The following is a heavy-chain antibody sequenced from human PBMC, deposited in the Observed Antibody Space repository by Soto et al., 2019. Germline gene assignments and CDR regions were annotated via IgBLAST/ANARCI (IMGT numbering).Heavy chain of an antibody. CDR2: MNPNSGNT. Sequence: ASVKVSCKASGYTFTSYDINWVRQATGQGLEWMGWMNPNSGNTGYAQKFQGRVTMTRNTSISTAYMELSSLRSEDTAVYYCARGGCSSTSCYLVLYYYYGMDVWGQGTTVTVSS. CDR3: ARGGCSSTSCYLVLYYYYGMDV. V-gene: IGHV1-8*01. D-gene: IGHD2-2*01. CDR1: GYTFTSYD. J-gene: IGHJ6*02.